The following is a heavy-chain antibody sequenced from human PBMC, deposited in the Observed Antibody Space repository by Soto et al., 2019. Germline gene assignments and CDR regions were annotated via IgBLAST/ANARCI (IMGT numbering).Heavy chain of an antibody. D-gene: IGHD3-22*01. CDR3: ARGYYDSRGQSNTFDI. J-gene: IGHJ3*02. CDR2: VYYSGST. Sequence: QVQLQESGPGLVKPSETLFLTCTVSGASISSSYWSWIRQSPGKGLEWIGYVYYSGSTNYNPSLKSRVTISVDTSKNQFSLKLSSVTAADTAVYYCARGYYDSRGQSNTFDIWGQGTMVTVSS. V-gene: IGHV4-59*01. CDR1: GASISSSY.